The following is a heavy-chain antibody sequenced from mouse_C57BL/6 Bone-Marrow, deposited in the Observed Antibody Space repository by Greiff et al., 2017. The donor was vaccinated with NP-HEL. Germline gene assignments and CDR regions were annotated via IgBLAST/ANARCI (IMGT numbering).Heavy chain of an antibody. CDR3: ARPQRYYFDY. J-gene: IGHJ2*01. V-gene: IGHV5-6*01. Sequence: EVHLVESGGDLVKPGGSLKLSCAASGFTFSSYGMSWVRQTPDKRLEWVATISSGGSYTYYPDSVKGRFTISRDNAKNTLYLQMSSLKSEDTAMYYCARPQRYYFDYWGQGTTLTVSS. CDR1: GFTFSSYG. CDR2: ISSGGSYT.